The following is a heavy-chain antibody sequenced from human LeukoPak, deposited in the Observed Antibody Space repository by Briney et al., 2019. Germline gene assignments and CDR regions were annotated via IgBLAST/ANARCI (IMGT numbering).Heavy chain of an antibody. Sequence: SVKVSCKASGGIFSSYAISWVRQAPGHGLEWMGRIIPILGIANYAQKFQGRVTMSADKTTSTAYMEQSSLRSEDTAVYYCARGKEDIVVVPAAMDYWGQGTLVTVSS. CDR1: GGIFSSYA. D-gene: IGHD2-2*01. CDR3: ARGKEDIVVVPAAMDY. V-gene: IGHV1-69*04. CDR2: IIPILGIA. J-gene: IGHJ4*02.